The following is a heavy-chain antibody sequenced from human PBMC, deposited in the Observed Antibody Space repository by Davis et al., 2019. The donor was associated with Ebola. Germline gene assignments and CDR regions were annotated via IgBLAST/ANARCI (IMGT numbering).Heavy chain of an antibody. J-gene: IGHJ6*04. V-gene: IGHV3-21*01. CDR3: ARDPSEYCSGGSCTLYYYYGMDV. D-gene: IGHD2-15*01. CDR2: ISSSSSYI. CDR1: GFTFSSYS. Sequence: PGGSLRLSCAASGFTFSSYSMNWVRQAPGKGLEWVSSISSSSSYIYYADSVKGRFTISRDNAKNSLYLQMNSLRAEDTAVYYCARDPSEYCSGGSCTLYYYYGMDVWGKGTTVTVSS.